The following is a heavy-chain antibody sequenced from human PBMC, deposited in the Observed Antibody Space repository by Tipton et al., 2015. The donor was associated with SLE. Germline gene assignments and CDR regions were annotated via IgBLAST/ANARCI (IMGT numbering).Heavy chain of an antibody. V-gene: IGHV4-59*01. J-gene: IGHJ5*02. Sequence: LRLSCTVSGGSISSYYWSWIRQPPGKGLEWIGYIYYSGSTNYNPSLKSRVTISVDTSKNQFSLKLSSVTAADTAVYYCARFTYCDSPVGPWGQGTLVTVSS. CDR3: ARFTYCDSPVGP. CDR1: GGSISSYY. CDR2: IYYSGST. D-gene: IGHD2-21*01.